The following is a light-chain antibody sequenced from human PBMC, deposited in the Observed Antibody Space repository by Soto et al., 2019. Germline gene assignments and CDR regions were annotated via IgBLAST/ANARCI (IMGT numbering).Light chain of an antibody. CDR1: QSVSSSY. J-gene: IGKJ1*01. V-gene: IGKV3-20*01. Sequence: EIVLTQSPGTLSLSPGERATLSCRASQSVSSSYLAWYQQKPGQAPRLLIYGASSRATGIPDRFSGSGSGTDFTLTISRLEPEDFAVYYCQQYGSSSQTFGHGTKVDIK. CDR3: QQYGSSSQT. CDR2: GAS.